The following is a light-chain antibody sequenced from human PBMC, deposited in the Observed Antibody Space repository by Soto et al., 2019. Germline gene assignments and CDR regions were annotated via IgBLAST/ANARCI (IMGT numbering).Light chain of an antibody. Sequence: TQPASVSGSPGQSITISCTGTSSDVGGYNYVSWYQQHPGKAPKLMIYEVTNRPSGVSNRFSGSKSGNTASLTISGLQAEDETHYYCSSYTSSSTVVFGGGTKLTVL. CDR1: SSDVGGYNY. CDR2: EVT. CDR3: SSYTSSSTVV. V-gene: IGLV2-14*01. J-gene: IGLJ2*01.